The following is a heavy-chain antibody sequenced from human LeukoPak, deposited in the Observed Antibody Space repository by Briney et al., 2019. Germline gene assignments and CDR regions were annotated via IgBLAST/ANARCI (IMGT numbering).Heavy chain of an antibody. CDR3: ARHRGSVFKGYMDV. CDR2: IYSDGVYK. D-gene: IGHD2-8*01. J-gene: IGHJ6*03. V-gene: IGHV3-33*01. CDR1: GFTLGNHG. Sequence: GGSLRLSCAASGFTLGNHGMHWVRQAPGKGLEWVAIIYSDGVYKYCADSMKGRFTISRDTSKNTLFLEMESLIIEDTAVYYCARHRGSVFKGYMDVWGKGTTVTVS.